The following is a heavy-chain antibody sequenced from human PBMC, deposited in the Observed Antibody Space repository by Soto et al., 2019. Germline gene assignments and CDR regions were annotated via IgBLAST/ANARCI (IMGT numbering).Heavy chain of an antibody. CDR2: IYDSGST. J-gene: IGHJ4*02. V-gene: IGHV4-59*08. D-gene: IGHD5-18*01. CDR1: GGSISSYY. CDR3: ARHYGYDVFDY. Sequence: SETLSLTCTVSGGSISSYYWSWIRQPPGKGLEWIGYIYDSGSTNYNPSLKSRVTISVDTSKNQFSLKLSSVTAADTAVYYCARHYGYDVFDYWGQGTLVTVSS.